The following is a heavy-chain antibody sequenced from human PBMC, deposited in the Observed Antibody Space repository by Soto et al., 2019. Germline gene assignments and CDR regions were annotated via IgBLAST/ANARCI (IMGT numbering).Heavy chain of an antibody. CDR1: GFSGSSYS. J-gene: IGHJ3*02. D-gene: IGHD3-22*01. V-gene: IGHV3-21*01. CDR2: ISSSSYI. CDR3: AREDSSGHDAFDI. Sequence: GSLRLACAASGFSGSSYSMKWVRQAPGKGLEWVSSISSSSYIYYADSVKGRFTIPRHNAKNSLYLQMNSLRAEDTAVYYCAREDSSGHDAFDIWGQGTMVTVPS.